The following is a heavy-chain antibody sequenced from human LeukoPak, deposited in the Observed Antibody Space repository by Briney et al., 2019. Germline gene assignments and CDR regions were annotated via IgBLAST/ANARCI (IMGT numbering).Heavy chain of an antibody. CDR1: GFTFSSYA. Sequence: GGSLRLSCAASGFTFSSYAMSWVRQAPGKGLEWVSAISGSGGSTYYADSVKGRFTISRDNSKNTLYLQMNSLRAEDTAVYYCAKGAKRKLRFLEWLLYGDYWGQGTLVTVFS. J-gene: IGHJ4*02. CDR2: ISGSGGST. V-gene: IGHV3-23*01. CDR3: AKGAKRKLRFLEWLLYGDY. D-gene: IGHD3-3*01.